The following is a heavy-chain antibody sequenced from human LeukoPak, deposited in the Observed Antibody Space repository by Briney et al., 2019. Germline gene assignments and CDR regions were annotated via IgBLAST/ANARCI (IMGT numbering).Heavy chain of an antibody. Sequence: PSETLSLTCTVSGGSISSYYWGWIRQPPGKGLEWIGYIYYSGSTNYNPSLKSRVTISVDTSKNQFSLKLSSVTAADTAVYYCARGPLGTPYYFDYWGQGTLVTVSS. J-gene: IGHJ4*02. CDR3: ARGPLGTPYYFDY. CDR1: GGSISSYY. D-gene: IGHD7-27*01. V-gene: IGHV4-59*01. CDR2: IYYSGST.